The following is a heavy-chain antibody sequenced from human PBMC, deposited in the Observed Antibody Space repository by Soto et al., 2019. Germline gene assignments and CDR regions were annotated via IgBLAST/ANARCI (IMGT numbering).Heavy chain of an antibody. J-gene: IGHJ4*02. CDR2: ISAYNGNT. Sequence: ASVKVSCTASGYTLTIYGISWVRQAPGQGLEWMGWISAYNGNTNYAQKLQGRVTMTTDTSTSTAYMELRSLRSDDTAVYYCATSPVVSSNEPFDYWGQGTLVTVSS. V-gene: IGHV1-18*01. CDR1: GYTLTIYG. D-gene: IGHD2-15*01. CDR3: ATSPVVSSNEPFDY.